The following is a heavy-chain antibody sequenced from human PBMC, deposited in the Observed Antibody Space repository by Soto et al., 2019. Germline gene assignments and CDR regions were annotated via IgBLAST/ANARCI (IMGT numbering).Heavy chain of an antibody. D-gene: IGHD3-10*01. Sequence: SETLSLTCAVYGGSFSGYYWSWIRQPPGKGLEWIGEINHSGSTNYNPSLKSRVTISVDTSKNQFSLKLSSVTAADTAVYYCARVPLLWFGELVLYYYGMDVWGQGTTVTVSS. CDR3: ARVPLLWFGELVLYYYGMDV. V-gene: IGHV4-34*01. CDR2: INHSGST. CDR1: GGSFSGYY. J-gene: IGHJ6*02.